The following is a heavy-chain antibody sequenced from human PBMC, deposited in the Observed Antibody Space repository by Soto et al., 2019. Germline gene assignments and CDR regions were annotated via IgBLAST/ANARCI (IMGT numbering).Heavy chain of an antibody. CDR1: GYTFTSYY. D-gene: IGHD5-18*01. V-gene: IGHV1-46*03. CDR3: ARVSPSDTRYGYVGNNWFDP. J-gene: IGHJ5*02. CDR2: INPSGGST. Sequence: QVQLVQSGAEVKKPGASVKVSCKASGYTFTSYYMHWLRQAPGQGLEWMGIINPSGGSTSYAQKFQGRLTMTRDTSTSTVYMELSSLRSEDTAVYYCARVSPSDTRYGYVGNNWFDPWGQGTLVTVSS.